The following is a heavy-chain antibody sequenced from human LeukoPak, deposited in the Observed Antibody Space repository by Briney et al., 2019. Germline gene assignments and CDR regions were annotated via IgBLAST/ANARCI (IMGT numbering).Heavy chain of an antibody. CDR3: AKDRGGTQGFDY. J-gene: IGHJ4*02. V-gene: IGHV3-30*18. CDR1: GFTFSSSG. D-gene: IGHD3-16*01. Sequence: GGSLRLSCAASGFTFSSSGMHWVRQAPGKGLEWVAVISYDGSNKYYADSVKGRFTISRDNSKNTLYLQMNSLRAEDTAVYYCAKDRGGTQGFDYWGQGTLVTVSS. CDR2: ISYDGSNK.